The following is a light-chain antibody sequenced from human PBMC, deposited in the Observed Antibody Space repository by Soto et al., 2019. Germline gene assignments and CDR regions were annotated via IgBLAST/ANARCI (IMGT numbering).Light chain of an antibody. V-gene: IGLV1-51*01. CDR1: SSNIGNNY. CDR3: GTWDSSLSAGI. CDR2: DSN. J-gene: IGLJ2*01. Sequence: QSVLTQPPSASGTPGQRVTISCSGSSSNIGNNYVSWYRQLPGTAPKLLIYDSNKRPSGIPDRFSASKSGTSATLDITGLQTGDEADYYCGTWDSSLSAGIFGGGTKVTVL.